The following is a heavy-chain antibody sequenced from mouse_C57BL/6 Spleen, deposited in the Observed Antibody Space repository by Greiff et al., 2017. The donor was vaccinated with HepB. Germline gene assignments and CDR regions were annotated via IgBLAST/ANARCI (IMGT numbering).Heavy chain of an antibody. D-gene: IGHD1-1*01. V-gene: IGHV1-7*01. CDR3: ARSQAGSSYFDY. CDR2: INPSSGYT. Sequence: QVQLKESGAELAKPGASVKLSCKASGYTFTSYWMHWVNQRPGQGLEWIGYINPSSGYTKYNQKFKDKATLTADKSSSTAYMQLSSLTYEDSAVYYCARSQAGSSYFDYWGQGTTLTVSS. J-gene: IGHJ2*01. CDR1: GYTFTSYW.